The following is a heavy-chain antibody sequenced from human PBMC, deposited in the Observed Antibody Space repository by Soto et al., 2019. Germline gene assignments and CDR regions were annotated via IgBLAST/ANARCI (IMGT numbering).Heavy chain of an antibody. CDR3: VRHARLASS. D-gene: IGHD3-9*01. CDR1: GFTFTDDY. V-gene: IGHV3-11*06. J-gene: IGHJ5*02. CDR2: VSVSGHDT. Sequence: PGGSLRLSCEAAGFTFTDDYVNWIRQAPGKGPEWVSYVSVSGHDTNYADSVRGRFTISRDNAKNSVFLQMNSLRAEDTAVYYCVRHARLASSWGRGTLVTTPS.